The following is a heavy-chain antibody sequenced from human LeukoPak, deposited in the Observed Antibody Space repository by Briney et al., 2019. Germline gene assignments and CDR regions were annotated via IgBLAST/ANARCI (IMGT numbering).Heavy chain of an antibody. CDR1: GFAFSKYA. CDR3: AKGTTYYDILTGYGYPYYFDH. V-gene: IGHV3-23*01. Sequence: PGGSLRLSCAASGFAFSKYAMSWVRQAPGKGLEWVSAISGSGGSKYYAGSVKGRFTISRDNSKNTLYVQMNSLRAEDTATYYCAKGTTYYDILTGYGYPYYFDHWGQGTLVTVSS. CDR2: ISGSGGSK. D-gene: IGHD3-9*01. J-gene: IGHJ4*02.